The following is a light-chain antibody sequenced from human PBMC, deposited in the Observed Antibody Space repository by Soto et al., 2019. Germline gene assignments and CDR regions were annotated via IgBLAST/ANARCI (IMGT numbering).Light chain of an antibody. CDR3: LQVNTIPYT. J-gene: IGKJ2*01. V-gene: IGKV1D-12*01. Sequence: DIQMTQSPSSLSASVGDRVTITCRASQGISNWLAWYQQKPGKAPKLLIYTASILQTGVPSRFSGSGSGTEFALTISSLQPEDFAPYYCLQVNTIPYTFGQGTRLEIK. CDR1: QGISNW. CDR2: TAS.